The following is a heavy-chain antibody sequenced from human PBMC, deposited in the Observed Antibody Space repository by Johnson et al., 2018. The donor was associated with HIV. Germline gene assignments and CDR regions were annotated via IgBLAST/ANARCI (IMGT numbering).Heavy chain of an antibody. J-gene: IGHJ3*02. V-gene: IGHV3-66*01. CDR3: ARGTGGWPLFDI. Sequence: VQLVESGGGVVQPGGSLGLSCAASGFNVSTNNMNWVRQAPGKGLEWVSVIYSDGTTYYADSVKGRFTISRDNSKNTLYLQMNSLRAEDMAVYYCARGTGGWPLFDIWGQGTMVTVSS. CDR1: GFNVSTNN. CDR2: IYSDGTT. D-gene: IGHD6-19*01.